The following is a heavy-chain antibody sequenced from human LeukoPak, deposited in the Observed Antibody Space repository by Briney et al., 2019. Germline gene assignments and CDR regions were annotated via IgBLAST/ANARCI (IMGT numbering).Heavy chain of an antibody. CDR2: IKSKTDGGTT. CDR3: TTGFIVATITKDY. V-gene: IGHV3-15*01. J-gene: IGHJ4*02. Sequence: GGSLRLSCAASGFTFTNFEMNWVRQAPGKGLEWVGRIKSKTDGGTTDYAAPVKGRFTISRDDSKNTLYLQMNSLKTEDTAVYYCTTGFIVATITKDYWGQGTLVTVSS. D-gene: IGHD5-12*01. CDR1: GFTFTNFE.